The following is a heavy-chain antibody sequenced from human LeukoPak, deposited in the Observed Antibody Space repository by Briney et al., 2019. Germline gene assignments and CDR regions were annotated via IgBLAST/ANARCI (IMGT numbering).Heavy chain of an antibody. D-gene: IGHD2-2*03. Sequence: GESLKISCKGSGYSFPIYWIAWVRQMPGKGLEWMGIIYPDESNIRYSPSFQGQVTMSADKSISTAYLQWSSLKASDTAMYYCARPPSRGYSSSFEYWGQGTLVTVSS. CDR2: IYPDESNI. CDR3: ARPPSRGYSSSFEY. CDR1: GYSFPIYW. V-gene: IGHV5-51*01. J-gene: IGHJ4*02.